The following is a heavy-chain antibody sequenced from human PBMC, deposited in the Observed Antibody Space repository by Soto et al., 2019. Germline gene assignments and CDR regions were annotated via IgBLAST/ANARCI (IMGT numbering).Heavy chain of an antibody. V-gene: IGHV3-43*01. CDR3: AKDLASWGKQVIDY. J-gene: IGHJ4*02. CDR1: GFTFDDYT. Sequence: EVQLVESGGVVVQPGESLRLSCAASGFTFDDYTMHWVRQGPGKGLVWGSLISWDGSRTKYADSVKGRFTISRDSSKNSRYMQINSLRGEDTALYYCAKDLASWGKQVIDYWGQGILVTVSS. D-gene: IGHD3-16*01. CDR2: ISWDGSRT.